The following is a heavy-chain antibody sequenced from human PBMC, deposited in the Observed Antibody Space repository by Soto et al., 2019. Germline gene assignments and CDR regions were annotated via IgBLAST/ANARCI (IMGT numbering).Heavy chain of an antibody. CDR3: ARVVYYYDPYYYYGMDI. D-gene: IGHD3-22*01. Sequence: EVQLVESGGGLVKPGGSLRLSCAASGFTFSSYSMNWVRQAPGKGLEWVSSISSSSSYIYYADSVKGRFTISRDNAKNSLYLQMNSLRAEHTAVYYCARVVYYYDPYYYYGMDIWGQGTTVTVSS. V-gene: IGHV3-21*01. CDR1: GFTFSSYS. J-gene: IGHJ6*02. CDR2: ISSSSSYI.